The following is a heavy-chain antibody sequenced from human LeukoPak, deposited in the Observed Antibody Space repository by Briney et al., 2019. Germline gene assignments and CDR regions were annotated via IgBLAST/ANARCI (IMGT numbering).Heavy chain of an antibody. CDR2: IYSSGST. D-gene: IGHD3-9*01. Sequence: PSETLSLTCSVSGASISSGSNYWGWIRQPPGKTLEWIGSIYSSGSTYYNPSLKSRVIIIIDTPKNHFSLTLSSVTAADTAVYYCARGTYYDILTGYYKGMYYFDYWGQGTLVTVSS. V-gene: IGHV4-39*07. CDR1: GASISSGSNY. CDR3: ARGTYYDILTGYYKGMYYFDY. J-gene: IGHJ4*02.